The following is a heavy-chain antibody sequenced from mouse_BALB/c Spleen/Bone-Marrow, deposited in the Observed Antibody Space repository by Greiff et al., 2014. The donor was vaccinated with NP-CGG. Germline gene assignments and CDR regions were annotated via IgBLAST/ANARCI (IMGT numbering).Heavy chain of an antibody. CDR3: ARPTTVVATGGSFDY. V-gene: IGHV5-6*01. Sequence: EVNLVESGGDLVKPGGSLKLSCAASGFTFSSYGMSWVRQTPDKRLERVATISSGGSYTYYPDSVKGRFTIARDNAKNTLYLQMSSLKSEDTAMYYCARPTTVVATGGSFDYWGQGTTLTVSS. D-gene: IGHD1-1*01. CDR1: GFTFSSYG. CDR2: ISSGGSYT. J-gene: IGHJ2*01.